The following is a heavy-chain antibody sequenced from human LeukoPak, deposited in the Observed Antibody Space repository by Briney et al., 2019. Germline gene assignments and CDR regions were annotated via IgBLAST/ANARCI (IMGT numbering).Heavy chain of an antibody. J-gene: IGHJ6*02. CDR1: GFTFDDYG. CDR3: ARDSGGYETYYYYGMDV. Sequence: GGSLRLSCAASGFTFDDYGMSWVRQAPGKGLEWVSGINWNGGSTGYADSVKGRFTISRDNAKNSLYLQMNSLRAEDTALYYCARDSGGYETYYYYGMDVWGQGTTVTVSS. D-gene: IGHD5-12*01. V-gene: IGHV3-20*04. CDR2: INWNGGST.